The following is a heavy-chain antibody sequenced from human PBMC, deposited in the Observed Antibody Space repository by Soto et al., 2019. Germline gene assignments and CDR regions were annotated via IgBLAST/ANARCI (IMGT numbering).Heavy chain of an antibody. Sequence: PSETLSLTCTVSGGSISSYYWSWIRQPPGKGLEWIGYIYYSGSTNYNPPLKSRVTISVDTSKNQFSLKLSSVTAADTAVYYCARGYCSGGSCYSRFFDYWGQGTLVTVSS. CDR3: ARGYCSGGSCYSRFFDY. CDR1: GGSISSYY. J-gene: IGHJ4*02. CDR2: IYYSGST. V-gene: IGHV4-59*08. D-gene: IGHD2-15*01.